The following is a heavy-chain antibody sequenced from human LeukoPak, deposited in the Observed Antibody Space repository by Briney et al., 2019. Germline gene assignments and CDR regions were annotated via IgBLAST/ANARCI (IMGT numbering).Heavy chain of an antibody. Sequence: PSETLSLTCTVSGGSISSSSYYWGWIRQPPGKGLEWIGEINHSGSTNYNPSLKSRVTISVDTSKNQFSLNLSSVTAADTAVYYCARSYDYVWGNYRYYFHYWGQGTLVTVSS. CDR2: INHSGST. J-gene: IGHJ4*02. CDR3: ARSYDYVWGNYRYYFHY. D-gene: IGHD3-16*02. V-gene: IGHV4-39*07. CDR1: GGSISSSSYY.